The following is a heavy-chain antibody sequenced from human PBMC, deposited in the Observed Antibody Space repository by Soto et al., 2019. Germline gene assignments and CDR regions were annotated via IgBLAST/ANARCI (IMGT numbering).Heavy chain of an antibody. D-gene: IGHD5-18*01. V-gene: IGHV4-31*03. CDR3: ARRYGPCFDY. J-gene: IGHJ4*02. CDR2: IYYSGST. CDR1: GDSISSGDYY. Sequence: SETLSLTCTVSGDSISSGDYYWSWIRQHPGKGLEWIGYIYYSGSTYYNPSLKSRVTISVDTSKNQFSLKLSSVTAADTAVYYCARRYGPCFDYWGQGTLVTVSS.